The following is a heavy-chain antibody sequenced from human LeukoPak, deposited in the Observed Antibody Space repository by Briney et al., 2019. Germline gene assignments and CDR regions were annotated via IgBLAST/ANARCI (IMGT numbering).Heavy chain of an antibody. CDR3: ARGGTTVDY. CDR1: GYTFPSFV. Sequence: ASVKASCKAFGYTFPSFVTSGLRQAPGQGLEWMGLISAYNGNTNYAQKLQGRVTMTTDTSTSTAYMELRSLRSDDTAVYYCARGGTTVDYWGQGTLVTVSS. V-gene: IGHV1-18*01. D-gene: IGHD4-11*01. J-gene: IGHJ4*02. CDR2: ISAYNGNT.